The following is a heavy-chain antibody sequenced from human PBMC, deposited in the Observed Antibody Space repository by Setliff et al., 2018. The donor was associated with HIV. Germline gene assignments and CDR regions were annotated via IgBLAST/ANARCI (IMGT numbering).Heavy chain of an antibody. CDR3: ARDLRDGFEEWFSTLDDGMDV. Sequence: ASVKVSCKASGYTFTSHYIHWVRQAPGQGPEWMGINNPSGGSTTYAQKFQGRVTMTRDTSTNTLYMELSSLRSDDTAVYYCARDLRDGFEEWFSTLDDGMDVWGQGTTVTVSS. D-gene: IGHD3-3*01. V-gene: IGHV1-46*01. J-gene: IGHJ6*02. CDR2: NNPSGGST. CDR1: GYTFTSHY.